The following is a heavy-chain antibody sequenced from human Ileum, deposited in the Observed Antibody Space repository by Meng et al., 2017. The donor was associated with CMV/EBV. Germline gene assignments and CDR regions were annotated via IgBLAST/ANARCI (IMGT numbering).Heavy chain of an antibody. D-gene: IGHD3-3*01. V-gene: IGHV4-39*07. CDR1: GGSISSSSYY. J-gene: IGHJ4*02. Sequence: SETLSLTCTVSGGSISSSSYYWGWIRQPPGKGLEWIGSIYYSGSTYYNPSLKSRVTISVDTSKNQFSLKLSSVTAADTAVYYCARVLRFLEWLLDYWGQG. CDR2: IYYSGST. CDR3: ARVLRFLEWLLDY.